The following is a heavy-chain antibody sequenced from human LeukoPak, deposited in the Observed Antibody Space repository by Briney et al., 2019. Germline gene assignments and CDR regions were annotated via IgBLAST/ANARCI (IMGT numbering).Heavy chain of an antibody. D-gene: IGHD6-6*01. CDR2: TSGDNVNT. V-gene: IGHV1-18*01. Sequence: ASVKVSCKASGGTFSSYAISWVRQARGQGLEWMGWTSGDNVNTYYAQKFLGRVIMTTDISTTTAYMELRSLRPDDTAVYYCVRDWEWKAARNLFDPWGQGTRVTASS. CDR3: VRDWEWKAARNLFDP. CDR1: GGTFSSYA. J-gene: IGHJ5*02.